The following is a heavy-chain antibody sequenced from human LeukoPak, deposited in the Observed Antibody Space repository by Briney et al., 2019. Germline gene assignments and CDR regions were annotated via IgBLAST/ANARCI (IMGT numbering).Heavy chain of an antibody. CDR1: GFTFSNYG. D-gene: IGHD3-16*01. V-gene: IGHV3-33*01. J-gene: IGHJ4*02. CDR3: ARVGMDYDNVDY. Sequence: GGSLRLSCAASGFTFSNYGMHWVRQAPGKGLEWVAVIWYDGSNGYYADSVKGRFTISRDNSKNTLYLQMNSLRAEDTAVYYCARVGMDYDNVDYWGQGTLVSVSS. CDR2: IWYDGSNG.